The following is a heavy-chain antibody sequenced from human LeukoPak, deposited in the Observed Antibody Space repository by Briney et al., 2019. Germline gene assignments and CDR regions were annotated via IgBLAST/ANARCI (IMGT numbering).Heavy chain of an antibody. D-gene: IGHD3-10*02. CDR1: GLTFDDSV. Sequence: GGSLSLSCAASGLTFDDSVMSSVRQAAGKGLEGVSDISSSGSTIYYADSVKGRFTISRQKAKNSLYLQMNSLRAEDTAVYYCAELGITMIGGVWGKGTTVTISS. CDR2: ISSSGSTI. J-gene: IGHJ6*04. CDR3: AELGITMIGGV. V-gene: IGHV3-48*03.